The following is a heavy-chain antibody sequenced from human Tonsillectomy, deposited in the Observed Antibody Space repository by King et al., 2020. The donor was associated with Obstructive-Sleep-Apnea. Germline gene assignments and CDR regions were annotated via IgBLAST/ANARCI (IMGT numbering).Heavy chain of an antibody. V-gene: IGHV3-21*01. CDR3: ARAPDNDFWSGSWIGGGMDV. CDR1: GFTFSSYS. Sequence: VQLVESGGGLVKPGGSLRLSCAASGFTFSSYSMNWVRQAPGKGLEWVSSINSISNYIYYAASVKGRFTISRDNAKNSLFLQMNSLRAEDTAVYYCARAPDNDFWSGSWIGGGMDVWGQGTTVTVSS. J-gene: IGHJ6*02. CDR2: INSISNYI. D-gene: IGHD3-3*01.